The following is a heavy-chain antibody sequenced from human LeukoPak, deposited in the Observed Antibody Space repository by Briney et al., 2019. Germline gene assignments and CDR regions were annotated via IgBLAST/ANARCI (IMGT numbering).Heavy chain of an antibody. V-gene: IGHV3-7*01. D-gene: IGHD3-3*01. CDR1: GFTFSSYW. Sequence: RPGGSLRLSCAASGFTFSSYWMSWVRQAPGKGLEWVANIKQDGSEKYYVDSVKGRFTISRDNAKNSLYLQMNSLRAEDTAVYYCARDRFQTYYDFWSGYFSWGQGTLVTVSS. J-gene: IGHJ4*02. CDR3: ARDRFQTYYDFWSGYFS. CDR2: IKQDGSEK.